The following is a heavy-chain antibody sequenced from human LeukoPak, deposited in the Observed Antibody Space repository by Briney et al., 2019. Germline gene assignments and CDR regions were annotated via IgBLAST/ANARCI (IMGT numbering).Heavy chain of an antibody. Sequence: GASVKVSCKASEYTFIGYYMHGVPQAPGRGLGWMGWIKPKSGGTNYAQKDQASVTMTRETSISTAYMELSSLRSEDTAVYYCARVVVLGVASKKNWFAPWGQGPLVTVP. D-gene: IGHD3-22*01. J-gene: IGHJ5*02. CDR3: ARVVVLGVASKKNWFAP. CDR2: IKPKSGGT. CDR1: EYTFIGYY. V-gene: IGHV1-2*02.